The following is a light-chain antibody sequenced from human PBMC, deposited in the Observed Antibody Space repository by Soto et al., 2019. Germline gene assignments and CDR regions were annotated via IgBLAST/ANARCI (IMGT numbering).Light chain of an antibody. CDR1: SSDVGGYNY. V-gene: IGLV2-14*01. CDR3: SSYTSSSIPVV. Sequence: QSALTQPASVSGSPGQSITISCTGTSSDVGGYNYVSWYQQHPGKAPKLVIYDVSNRPSGVSNRFSGSKSGNTASLTISGLQAEDEADYYCSSYTSSSIPVVFGGGTQLTVL. CDR2: DVS. J-gene: IGLJ2*01.